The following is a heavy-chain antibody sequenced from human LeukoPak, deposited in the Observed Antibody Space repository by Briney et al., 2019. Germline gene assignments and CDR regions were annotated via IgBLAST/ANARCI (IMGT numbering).Heavy chain of an antibody. Sequence: GGSLKLSCAASGFTFSGSTMHWVRQASGKGLEWVGRIRSKANNYATAYATSVKGRFTLSRDDSKNTAYLQMNSLKTEDTAVYYCIRGAASGSYYGFDAWGQGATVTVSS. CDR1: GFTFSGST. D-gene: IGHD1-26*01. J-gene: IGHJ6*02. V-gene: IGHV3-73*01. CDR2: IRSKANNYAT. CDR3: IRGAASGSYYGFDA.